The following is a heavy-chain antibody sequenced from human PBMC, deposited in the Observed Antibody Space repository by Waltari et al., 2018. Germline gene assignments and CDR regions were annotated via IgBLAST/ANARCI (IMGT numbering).Heavy chain of an antibody. Sequence: ELRVVESGGGLIQPGASLRLSCAASGFTVSSTYMAWVRQAPGKGPEWVSVSFNSGSTYHADSVKGRFTISRDNSENTVHLQMKNLTAEDTALYYCARATNWVLEAFDLWGQGTMVTVSP. CDR3: ARATNWVLEAFDL. V-gene: IGHV3-53*01. CDR2: SFNSGST. CDR1: GFTVSSTY. J-gene: IGHJ3*01. D-gene: IGHD1-1*01.